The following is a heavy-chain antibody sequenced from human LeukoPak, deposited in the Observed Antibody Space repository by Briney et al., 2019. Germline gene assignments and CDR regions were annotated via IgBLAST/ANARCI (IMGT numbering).Heavy chain of an antibody. CDR3: ARVRGYCSSTSCYRASFDY. CDR1: GGSISSSSYY. J-gene: IGHJ4*02. V-gene: IGHV4-39*07. CDR2: IYYSGST. D-gene: IGHD2-2*02. Sequence: PSETLSLTCTVSGGSISSSSYYWGWIRQPPGKGLEWIGNIYYSGSTYYSPSLKSRVTISVDTSKNQFSLKLSSVTAADTAVYYCARVRGYCSSTSCYRASFDYWGQGTLVTVSS.